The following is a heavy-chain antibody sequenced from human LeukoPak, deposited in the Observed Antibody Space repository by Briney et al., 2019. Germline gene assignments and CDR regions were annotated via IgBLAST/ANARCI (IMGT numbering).Heavy chain of an antibody. J-gene: IGHJ4*02. V-gene: IGHV3-7*01. D-gene: IGHD2-2*01. CDR2: IKQDGSEK. CDR3: ASGELGYCSSTSCPPPLY. Sequence: PGGSLRLSCAASGFTFSSYWMSWVRQAPGKGLEWVANIKQDGSEKYYVDSVKGRFTISRDNAKNSLYLQMNSLRAEDTAVYYCASGELGYCSSTSCPPPLYWGQGTLVTVSS. CDR1: GFTFSSYW.